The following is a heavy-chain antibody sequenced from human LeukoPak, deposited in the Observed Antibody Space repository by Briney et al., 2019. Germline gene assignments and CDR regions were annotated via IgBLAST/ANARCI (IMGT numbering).Heavy chain of an antibody. CDR3: ARAFADTAYD. CDR2: MHPNSDHS. D-gene: IGHD5-18*01. J-gene: IGHJ4*02. CDR1: GYTFTNYE. V-gene: IGHV1-8*01. Sequence: ASVKVSCKAAGYTFTNYEIHWVRQATGQGLEWLGSMHPNSDHSVFAHKLQGRATLTKNTSISTAYMELSSLTSEDSAVYYCARAFADTAYDWGQGTLVTVSS.